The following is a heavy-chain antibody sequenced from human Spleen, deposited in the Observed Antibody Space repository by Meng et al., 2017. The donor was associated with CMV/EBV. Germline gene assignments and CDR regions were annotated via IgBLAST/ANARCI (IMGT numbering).Heavy chain of an antibody. V-gene: IGHV3-48*04. J-gene: IGHJ5*01. D-gene: IGHD6-6*01. Sequence: SGSPFSRYGMSWIRQAPGTGLEWVAYISASTSTIYYAASVRCRFTVSRDNAKNALYLQMNSLSAEDTAVYYCARDAPQYTSPGIFDPWGQGTLVTVSS. CDR2: ISASTSTI. CDR1: GSPFSRYG. CDR3: ARDAPQYTSPGIFDP.